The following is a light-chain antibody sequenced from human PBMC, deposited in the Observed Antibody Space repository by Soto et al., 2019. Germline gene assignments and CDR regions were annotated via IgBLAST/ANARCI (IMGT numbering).Light chain of an antibody. Sequence: EIVLTQSPGTLSLSPGERTTLSCRAIPSVSSSYLAWYQQKPGQAPRLLIYGASSRATGIPDRFSGSGSGTSFTLTISTLEPEDFAVYYGHQYGSSPRTFGRGTKVDIK. CDR3: HQYGSSPRT. V-gene: IGKV3-20*01. J-gene: IGKJ1*01. CDR2: GAS. CDR1: PSVSSSY.